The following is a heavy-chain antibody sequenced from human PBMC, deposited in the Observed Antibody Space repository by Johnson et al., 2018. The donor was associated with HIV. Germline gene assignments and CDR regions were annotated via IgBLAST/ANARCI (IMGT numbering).Heavy chain of an antibody. D-gene: IGHD1-1*01. CDR2: IKWSGGST. J-gene: IGHJ3*02. Sequence: VQLVESGGGVVRPGGSLRLSCAASGFTFDDSGMSWVRQGPGKRLEWVSGIKWSGGSTGYADSVKARFMISRDNAKNSLYLQMNSLRVEDTALYYCAVLTTAGLRVGNFDIWGQGTMVTVSS. V-gene: IGHV3-20*04. CDR3: AVLTTAGLRVGNFDI. CDR1: GFTFDDSG.